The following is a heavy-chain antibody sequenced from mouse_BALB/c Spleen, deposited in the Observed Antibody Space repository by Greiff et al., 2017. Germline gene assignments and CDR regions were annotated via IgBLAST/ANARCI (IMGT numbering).Heavy chain of an antibody. J-gene: IGHJ3*01. CDR3: ARQDYYGSSPFAY. CDR2: ISNGGGST. Sequence: EVQGVESGGGLVQPGGSLKLSCAASGFTFSSYTMSWVRQTPEKRLEWVAYISNGGGSTYYPDTVKGRFTISRDNAKNTLYLQMSSLKSEDTAMYYCARQDYYGSSPFAYWGQGTLVTVSA. CDR1: GFTFSSYT. D-gene: IGHD1-1*01. V-gene: IGHV5-12-2*01.